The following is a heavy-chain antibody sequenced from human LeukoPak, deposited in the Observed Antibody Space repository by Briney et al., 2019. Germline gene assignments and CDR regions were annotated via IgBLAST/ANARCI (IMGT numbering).Heavy chain of an antibody. D-gene: IGHD2-15*01. CDR1: GGSISNYY. CDR2: TGYNGST. J-gene: IGHJ5*02. Sequence: TSETLSLTCAVSGGSISNYYWCWIPQPPGRGREWVAYTGYNGSTRYNTSRESRVTISVDTSKNQFSLKLTSVTAADSAVYYCARLALGYCSGGTCPYHFDHWGQGTLVTVSS. V-gene: IGHV4-59*01. CDR3: ARLALGYCSGGTCPYHFDH.